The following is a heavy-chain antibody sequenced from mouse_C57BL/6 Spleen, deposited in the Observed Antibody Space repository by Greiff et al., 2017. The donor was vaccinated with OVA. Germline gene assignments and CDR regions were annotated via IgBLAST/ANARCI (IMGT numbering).Heavy chain of an antibody. CDR3: ASDYSNSMDY. J-gene: IGHJ4*01. V-gene: IGHV3-6*01. D-gene: IGHD2-5*01. CDR1: GYSITSGYY. CDR2: ISYDGSN. Sequence: EVQLQESGPGLVKPSQSLSLTCSVTGYSITSGYYWNWIRQFPGNKLEWMGYISYDGSNNYNPSLKNRISITRDTSKNQFFLKLNSVTTEDTATYYCASDYSNSMDYWGQGTSVTVSS.